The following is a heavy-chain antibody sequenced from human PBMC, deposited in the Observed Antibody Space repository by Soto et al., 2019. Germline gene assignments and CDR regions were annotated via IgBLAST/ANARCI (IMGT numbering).Heavy chain of an antibody. Sequence: QVQLVESGGGVVQPGRSLRLSCAASGFTFSSYGMHWVRQAPGKGLEWVAVISYDGSNKYYADSVKGRFTISRDNSKNTLYLQMNSLRAEDTAVYYCAKDLGASRGAFDIWGQGTMVTVSS. J-gene: IGHJ3*02. D-gene: IGHD4-17*01. V-gene: IGHV3-30*18. CDR1: GFTFSSYG. CDR2: ISYDGSNK. CDR3: AKDLGASRGAFDI.